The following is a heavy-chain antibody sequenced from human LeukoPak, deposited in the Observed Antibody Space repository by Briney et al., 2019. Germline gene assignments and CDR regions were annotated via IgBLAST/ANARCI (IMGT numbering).Heavy chain of an antibody. D-gene: IGHD2-21*02. V-gene: IGHV3-43*02. J-gene: IGHJ4*02. CDR1: GFTFDDYA. CDR3: AKDTPDGGDVRLNY. Sequence: GGSLRLSCAASGFTFDDYAMHWVRQAPGKGLEWVSLISGGGGSTYYADSVKGRFTISRDNSKNSLYLQMNSLRTEDTALYYCAKDTPDGGDVRLNYWGQGTLVTVSS. CDR2: ISGGGGST.